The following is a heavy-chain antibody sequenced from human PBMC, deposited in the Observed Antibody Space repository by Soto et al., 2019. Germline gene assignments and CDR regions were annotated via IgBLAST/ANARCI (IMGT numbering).Heavy chain of an antibody. V-gene: IGHV4-30-4*01. CDR1: GGSISSGDYY. D-gene: IGHD3-10*01. CDR2: IYYSGST. J-gene: IGHJ6*02. Sequence: TLSLTCTVSGGSISSGDYYWSWIRQPPGKGLEWIGYIYYSGSTYYNPSLKSRVTISVDTSKNQFSLKLSSVTAADTAVYYCARLSRGYYYVMDVRGQGTKVTVSS. CDR3: ARLSRGYYYVMDV.